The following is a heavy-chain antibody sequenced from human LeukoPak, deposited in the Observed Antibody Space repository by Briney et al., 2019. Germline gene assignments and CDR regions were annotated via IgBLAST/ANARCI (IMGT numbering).Heavy chain of an antibody. V-gene: IGHV1-18*01. Sequence: ASVKVSCXASGYTFKNYGYSWVRRAPGQGLEWMAWISAYNGNTNSAQSFQGRVTLTTDASTSTAYMELRSLRSDDSAIYYCARGGSWCTDGVCYYYFDYWGQGTLVTVSS. CDR1: GYTFKNYG. CDR3: ARGGSWCTDGVCYYYFDY. J-gene: IGHJ4*02. D-gene: IGHD2-8*01. CDR2: ISAYNGNT.